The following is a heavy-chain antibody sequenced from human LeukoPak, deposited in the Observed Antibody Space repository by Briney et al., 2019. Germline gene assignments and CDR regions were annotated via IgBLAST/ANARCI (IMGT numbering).Heavy chain of an antibody. D-gene: IGHD3-16*02. Sequence: SETLSLTCTVSGGSISSYYWSWIRQPPGKGLEWIGCIYYSGSTNYNPSLKSRVTISVDTSKNQFSLKLSSVTAADTAVYYCARGLRLGELSLYPEDFDYWGQGTLVTVSS. CDR2: IYYSGST. CDR1: GGSISSYY. J-gene: IGHJ4*02. CDR3: ARGLRLGELSLYPEDFDY. V-gene: IGHV4-59*01.